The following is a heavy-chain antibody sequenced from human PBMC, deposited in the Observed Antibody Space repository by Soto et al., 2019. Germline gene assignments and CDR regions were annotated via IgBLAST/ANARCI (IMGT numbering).Heavy chain of an antibody. V-gene: IGHV4-30-2*01. CDR2: VYHTGNT. CDR1: GGSITTAGYS. J-gene: IGHJ6*02. CDR3: ASRPFYYYGLDV. Sequence: PSETLSLTCTVSGGSITTAGYSWSWLRQQPGKALRGYSDVYHTGNTHHKPALKSRVTISRDRSKNQFSLKMTSVTAADTALYYCASRPFYYYGLDVWGQGTTVTVSS.